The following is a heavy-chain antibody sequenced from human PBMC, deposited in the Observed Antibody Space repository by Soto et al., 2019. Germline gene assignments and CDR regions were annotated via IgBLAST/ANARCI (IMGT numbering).Heavy chain of an antibody. D-gene: IGHD5-18*01. V-gene: IGHV4-31*03. CDR3: AKYSDQGDWFDP. Sequence: QVQLQESGPGLVKPSQTLSLTCTVSGDSISSGGYYWSWIRQHPGKGLEWIGYSYYSGSTYYNPSLRRRVTISVDTSKNQFSLRLTSVTAADTAVYYCAKYSDQGDWFDPWGQGTLVTVSS. CDR2: SYYSGST. CDR1: GDSISSGGYY. J-gene: IGHJ5*02.